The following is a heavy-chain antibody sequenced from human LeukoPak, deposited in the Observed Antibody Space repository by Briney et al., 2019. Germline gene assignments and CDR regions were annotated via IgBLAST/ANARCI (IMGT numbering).Heavy chain of an antibody. V-gene: IGHV4-34*01. Sequence: PSETLSLPCAVYGGPFSGYYWRWIRQPPGKGLEWIGEINHCGSTNYSPSLKGRVTISVDTSKNQFSLKLSSVTAADTAVYYCAGEWGHYYGSGSYNYGAFDIWGQGTMVTVSS. D-gene: IGHD3-10*01. J-gene: IGHJ3*02. CDR2: INHCGST. CDR3: AGEWGHYYGSGSYNYGAFDI. CDR1: GGPFSGYY.